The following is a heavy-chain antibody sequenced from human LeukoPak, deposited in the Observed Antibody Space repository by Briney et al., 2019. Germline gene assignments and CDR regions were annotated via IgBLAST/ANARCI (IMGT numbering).Heavy chain of an antibody. J-gene: IGHJ4*02. V-gene: IGHV1-2*02. CDR2: INPNSGGT. D-gene: IGHD1-26*01. CDR3: ARGLVGATSSIDY. Sequence: ASVKVSCKASGYTFTGYYMHWVRQAPGQGLEWMGWINPNSGGTNYAQKFQGRVTMTRDTSISTAYMELSRLRSDDTAVYYCARGLVGATSSIDYWGQGTLVTVSS. CDR1: GYTFTGYY.